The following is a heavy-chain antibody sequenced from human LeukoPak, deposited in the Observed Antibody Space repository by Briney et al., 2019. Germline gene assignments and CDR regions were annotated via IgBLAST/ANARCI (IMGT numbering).Heavy chain of an antibody. J-gene: IGHJ4*02. V-gene: IGHV3-30*02. CDR2: IRYDERNK. CDR1: GFTFSSYA. D-gene: IGHD1-26*01. CDR3: AKRGAEVGATVAPGDY. Sequence: PGGSLRLSCEASGFTFSSYAMHWVRQAPGKGLEWVAFIRYDERNKYYSDSVKGRFTISRDNSKNTLYLQMNSLRAEDTAVYYCAKRGAEVGATVAPGDYWGQGTLVTVSS.